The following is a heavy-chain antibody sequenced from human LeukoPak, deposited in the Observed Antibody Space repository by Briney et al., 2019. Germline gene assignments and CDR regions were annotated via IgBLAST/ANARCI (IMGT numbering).Heavy chain of an antibody. Sequence: PGGSLRLSCAASGFTFSDYYMSWVRQAPGKGLEWVSYISGSGSSIYQADSVKGRFTISRDNAKNSLYLQMNSPRAEDTAVYYCARGKISYDTSGYPIFHYWGQGTLVTVSS. D-gene: IGHD3-22*01. J-gene: IGHJ4*02. CDR2: ISGSGSSI. CDR1: GFTFSDYY. V-gene: IGHV3-11*01. CDR3: ARGKISYDTSGYPIFHY.